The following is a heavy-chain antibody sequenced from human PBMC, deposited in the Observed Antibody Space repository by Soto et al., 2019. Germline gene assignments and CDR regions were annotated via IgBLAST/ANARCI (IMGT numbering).Heavy chain of an antibody. CDR2: MYFGGSF. V-gene: IGHV4-59*02. Sequence: QMQLQASGPGLVKPSETLSLTCNVSGASVSHGYWSWIRQPPGKGLEWIGFMYFGGSFNYTPSLTSRATISVETSKNPFSMKLPSVTASDTAVYYCARSYYDSTGFAVDPWGQGTLVTVSS. CDR1: GASVSHGY. J-gene: IGHJ5*02. CDR3: ARSYYDSTGFAVDP. D-gene: IGHD3-22*01.